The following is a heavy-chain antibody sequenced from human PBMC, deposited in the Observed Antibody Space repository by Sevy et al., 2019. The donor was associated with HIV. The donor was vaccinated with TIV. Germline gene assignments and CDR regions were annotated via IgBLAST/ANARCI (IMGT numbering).Heavy chain of an antibody. Sequence: SETLSLTCTVSGGSISSSSYYWGWIRQPPGKGLEWIGSIDYSGSTYYNPSLKTRLTISVDTSKNQFSLRLNSVTAADTAVYYGARLSLRQWLCPWGQGTVVTVSS. D-gene: IGHD6-19*01. CDR1: GGSISSSSYY. CDR3: ARLSLRQWLCP. J-gene: IGHJ4*02. V-gene: IGHV4-39*01. CDR2: IDYSGST.